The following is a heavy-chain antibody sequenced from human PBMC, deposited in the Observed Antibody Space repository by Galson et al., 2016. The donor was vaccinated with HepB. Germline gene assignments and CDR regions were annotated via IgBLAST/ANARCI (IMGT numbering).Heavy chain of an antibody. Sequence: SLRLSCEASGFSLSNYGMHWVRQAPGKGLEWVAVVSDDGTNKYYADSVKGRFTISKDNSKNTLYLQINSLRGEDTAVYYCARPRGTSYYYYGMDVWGQGTTVSVSS. CDR2: VSDDGTNK. CDR1: GFSLSNYG. J-gene: IGHJ6*02. V-gene: IGHV3-30*03. D-gene: IGHD3-16*01. CDR3: ARPRGTSYYYYGMDV.